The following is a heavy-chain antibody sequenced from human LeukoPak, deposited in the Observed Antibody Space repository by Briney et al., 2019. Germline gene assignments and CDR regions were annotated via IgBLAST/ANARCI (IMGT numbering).Heavy chain of an antibody. CDR2: TSSSDAGT. CDR1: GFTLSTYA. J-gene: IGHJ6*03. D-gene: IGHD2-2*01. CDR3: ARGEGCSSTSCYSRILPYYYYYYMDV. V-gene: IGHV3-21*01. Sequence: GGSLRLSCAASGFTLSTYAMSWVRQTPGKGLEWVAATSSSDAGTYYADSVKGRFTISRDNAKNSLYLQMNSLRAEDTAVYYCARGEGCSSTSCYSRILPYYYYYYMDVWGKGTTVTVSS.